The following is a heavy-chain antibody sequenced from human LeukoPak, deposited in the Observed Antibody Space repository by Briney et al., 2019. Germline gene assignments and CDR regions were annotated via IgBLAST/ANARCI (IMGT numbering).Heavy chain of an antibody. CDR1: GFTFNRCW. CDR3: YSGSYRYDAFDI. D-gene: IGHD1-26*01. V-gene: IGHV3-7*01. Sequence: GGSLRLSCVVSGFTFNRCWMNWVRQAPGKGLEWVAHINPDGRDTYYVDSVKGRFTISRDSAKNSLYLQMNSLRAEDTAVYYCYSGSYRYDAFDIWGQGTMVTVSS. CDR2: INPDGRDT. J-gene: IGHJ3*02.